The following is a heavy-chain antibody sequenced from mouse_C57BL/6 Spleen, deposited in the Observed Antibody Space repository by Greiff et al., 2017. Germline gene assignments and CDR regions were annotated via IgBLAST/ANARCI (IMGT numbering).Heavy chain of an antibody. CDR2: INPNNGGT. Sequence: VQLQQSGPELVKPGASVKISCTATGYTFTDYYMNWVKQSHGKSLEWIGDINPNNGGTSYNQQFKGKATLTVDKSSSTAYMELRSLTSEDSAVYYCARSEGAMDYWGQGTSVTVAS. J-gene: IGHJ4*01. CDR1: GYTFTDYY. CDR3: ARSEGAMDY. V-gene: IGHV1-26*01.